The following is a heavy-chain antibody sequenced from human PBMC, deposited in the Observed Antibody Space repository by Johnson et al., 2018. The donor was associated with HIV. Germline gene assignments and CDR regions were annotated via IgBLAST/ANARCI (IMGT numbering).Heavy chain of an antibody. CDR1: GFTFSSYA. J-gene: IGHJ3*02. CDR3: AKEGITMEVDI. D-gene: IGHD3-10*01. Sequence: QVQLVESGGGVVQPGRSLRLSCAASGFTFSSYAMHWVRQAPGKGLEWVAVISYDGSNKYYADSVKGRFTISRDNSKNTLYLQMNSLRAEDTAVYYCAKEGITMEVDIWGQGTMATVSS. CDR2: ISYDGSNK. V-gene: IGHV3-30*04.